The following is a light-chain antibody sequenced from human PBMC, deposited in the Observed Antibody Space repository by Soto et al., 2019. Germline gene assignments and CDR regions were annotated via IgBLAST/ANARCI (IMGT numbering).Light chain of an antibody. J-gene: IGKJ1*01. V-gene: IGKV1-5*03. Sequence: DIQMTQSPSTLSASVGDRVTITCRASQSISSWLAWYQQKPGKAPKLLIYKASSLESGVPSRFGGSGSGTEFTLTISSLQPDDFATYYRQQYNSSPWTFGQGTKVEIK. CDR3: QQYNSSPWT. CDR1: QSISSW. CDR2: KAS.